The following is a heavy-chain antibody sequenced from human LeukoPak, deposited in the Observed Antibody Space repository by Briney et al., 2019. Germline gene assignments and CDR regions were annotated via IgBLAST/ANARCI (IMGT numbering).Heavy chain of an antibody. Sequence: SETLSLTCTVSGGSISSYYWSWIRQPPGKGLEWIGYIYYSGSTNYNPSLKSRVTISVDTSKNQFSLRLTSVTAADTAVYYCARTSGNYRYYFDYWGQGTLVTVSS. CDR3: ARTSGNYRYYFDY. CDR1: GGSISSYY. CDR2: IYYSGST. V-gene: IGHV4-59*12. J-gene: IGHJ4*02. D-gene: IGHD1-26*01.